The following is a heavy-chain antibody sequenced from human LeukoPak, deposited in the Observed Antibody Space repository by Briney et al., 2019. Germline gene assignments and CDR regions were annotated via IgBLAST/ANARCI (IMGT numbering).Heavy chain of an antibody. CDR2: IYHSGST. D-gene: IGHD3-3*01. Sequence: PSQTLSLTCAVSGGSISSGGYSWSWIRQPPGKGLEWIGYIYHSGSTYYNPSLKSRVTISVDRSKNQFSLKLSSVTAADTAVYYCARHYDFWSGYYDNWGQGTLVTVSS. CDR3: ARHYDFWSGYYDN. CDR1: GGSISSGGYS. J-gene: IGHJ4*02. V-gene: IGHV4-30-2*01.